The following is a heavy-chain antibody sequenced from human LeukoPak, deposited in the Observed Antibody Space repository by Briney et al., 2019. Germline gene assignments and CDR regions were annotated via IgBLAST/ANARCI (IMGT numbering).Heavy chain of an antibody. CDR2: IYYSGST. V-gene: IGHV4-59*08. D-gene: IGHD3-22*01. J-gene: IGHJ3*02. Sequence: SETLSLTCTVSGGSISSYYWSWIRQPPGKGLEWIGYIYYSGSTNYNPSLKSRVTISVDTSKNQFSLKLSSVTAADTAVCYCARRVTMIVATDAFDIWGQGTMVTVSS. CDR1: GGSISSYY. CDR3: ARRVTMIVATDAFDI.